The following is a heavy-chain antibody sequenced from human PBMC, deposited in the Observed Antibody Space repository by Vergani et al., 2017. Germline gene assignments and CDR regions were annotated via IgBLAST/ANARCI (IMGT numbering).Heavy chain of an antibody. V-gene: IGHV1-2*02. D-gene: IGHD5-12*01. CDR2: INPNSGGT. J-gene: IGHJ5*02. Sequence: QVQLVQSGAEVKKPGASVKVSCKASGYTFTGYYMHWVRQAPGQGLEWMGWINPNSGGTNYAQNFQGRVTITADNSTSTAYMELSSLRSQDTAVYYCARDPGFNSGYDGNWFDPWGQGTLVTVSS. CDR3: ARDPGFNSGYDGNWFDP. CDR1: GYTFTGYY.